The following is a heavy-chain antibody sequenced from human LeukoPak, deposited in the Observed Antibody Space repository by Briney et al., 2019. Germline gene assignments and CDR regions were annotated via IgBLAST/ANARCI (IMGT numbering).Heavy chain of an antibody. V-gene: IGHV4-34*09. D-gene: IGHD5-24*01. Sequence: PSETLSLTCAVYGGSFSGYYWSWIRQPPGKGLEWIGYIYNSGRTHTKPSLKSRVTISVDTSKNQLSLKPRYVTPADTAVYYCARGAKMATRGFDYWGQGTLVTVSS. CDR1: GGSFSGYY. J-gene: IGHJ4*02. CDR3: ARGAKMATRGFDY. CDR2: IYNSGRT.